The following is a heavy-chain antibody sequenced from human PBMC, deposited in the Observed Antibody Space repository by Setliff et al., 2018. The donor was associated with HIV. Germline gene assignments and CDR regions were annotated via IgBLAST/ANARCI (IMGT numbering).Heavy chain of an antibody. J-gene: IGHJ3*02. CDR1: GYTFSSYG. V-gene: IGHV1-18*01. D-gene: IGHD3-3*01. Sequence: GASVKVSCKASGYTFSSYGISWVRQAPGQGVEWMGWISAYNGNTNYAQKLQGRVTMITDTSTSTAYMELRSLRSDDTAVYYCARGYYNFWSGYYDSRFPNPIDAFDIWGQGTMVTVS. CDR3: ARGYYNFWSGYYDSRFPNPIDAFDI. CDR2: ISAYNGNT.